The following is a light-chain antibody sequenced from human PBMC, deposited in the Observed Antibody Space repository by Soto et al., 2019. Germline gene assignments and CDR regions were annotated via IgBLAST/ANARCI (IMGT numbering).Light chain of an antibody. CDR1: QSVSGN. J-gene: IGKJ1*01. CDR2: AAS. V-gene: IGKV3-15*01. Sequence: EIVMTQSPATLSVSPGERATLSCRASQSVSGNLAWYQQKPGQPPRLLIYAASSRPTGIPARFSGSGSGTKFNLTISSLQSEDFAVYYCQQYNNWPPWTFGQGTKVEIK. CDR3: QQYNNWPPWT.